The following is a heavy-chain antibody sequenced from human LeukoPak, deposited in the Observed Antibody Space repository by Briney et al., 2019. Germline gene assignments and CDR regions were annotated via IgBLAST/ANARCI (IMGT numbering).Heavy chain of an antibody. CDR1: GGSISSSSYN. J-gene: IGHJ3*02. Sequence: SETLSLTCTVSGGSISSSSYNWGWIRQPPGKGLEWIGSIYYSGSTYYNPSLKSRVTISVDTSKNQFSLKLSSVTAADTAVYYCARRGSNYCSGGSCYSGAFDIWGQGTMVTVSS. CDR2: IYYSGST. V-gene: IGHV4-39*01. CDR3: ARRGSNYCSGGSCYSGAFDI. D-gene: IGHD2-15*01.